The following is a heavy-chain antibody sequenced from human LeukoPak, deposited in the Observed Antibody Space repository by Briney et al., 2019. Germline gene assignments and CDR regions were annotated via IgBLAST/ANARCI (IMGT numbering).Heavy chain of an antibody. D-gene: IGHD6-6*01. V-gene: IGHV4-59*08. CDR1: GGSISSYY. CDR3: ARRATSSSSPFDY. CDR2: IYYSGST. Sequence: SETLSLTCTVSGGSISSYYWSWIRQPPGKGLEWIGYIYYSGSTNYNPSLKSRVTISVDTSKNQFSLKLSSVTAADTAVYYCARRATSSSSPFDYWGQGTLVTVSS. J-gene: IGHJ4*02.